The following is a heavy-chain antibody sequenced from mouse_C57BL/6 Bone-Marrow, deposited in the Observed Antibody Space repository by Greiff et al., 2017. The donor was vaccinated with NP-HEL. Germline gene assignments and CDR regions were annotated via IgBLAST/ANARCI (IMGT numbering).Heavy chain of an antibody. CDR1: GYTFTSYW. CDR2: INPSSGYT. CDR3: ARRYYDYSMDY. J-gene: IGHJ4*01. Sequence: QVQLQQSGAELAKPGASVTLSCKASGYTFTSYWMHWVKQRPGQGLEWIGYINPSSGYTKYNQKFKDKATLTADKSSSTAYMQLSSLTYEDAAVYYCARRYYDYSMDYWGQGTSVTVSS. D-gene: IGHD2-4*01. V-gene: IGHV1-7*01.